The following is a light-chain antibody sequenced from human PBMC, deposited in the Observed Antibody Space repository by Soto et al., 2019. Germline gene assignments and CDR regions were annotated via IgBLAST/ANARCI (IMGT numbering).Light chain of an antibody. J-gene: IGKJ1*01. CDR1: QSVSSSY. CDR2: GAS. Sequence: EIVLTQSPAILSLSPGDRATLSCRASQSVSSSYLAWYQQKPGQAPRLLIYGASNRATGIPDRFSGSGSGTDFTLTISRLEPEDFAVYYCQQYGSSGTFGQGTKVDIK. CDR3: QQYGSSGT. V-gene: IGKV3-20*01.